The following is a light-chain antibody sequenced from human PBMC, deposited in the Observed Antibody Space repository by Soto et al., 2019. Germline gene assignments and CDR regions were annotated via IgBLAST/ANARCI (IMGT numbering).Light chain of an antibody. J-gene: IGLJ3*02. CDR3: QVWDSNSEHSV. Sequence: SYELTQPPSVSVAPGETARITCGGNNIGRKSVNWYHQKPGQAPVLVIYYDSDRPSGIPERFSGSNTGNTATLTITSVEAGDEAAYYCQVWDSNSEHSVFGGGTKLTVL. CDR1: NIGRKS. CDR2: YDS. V-gene: IGLV3-21*01.